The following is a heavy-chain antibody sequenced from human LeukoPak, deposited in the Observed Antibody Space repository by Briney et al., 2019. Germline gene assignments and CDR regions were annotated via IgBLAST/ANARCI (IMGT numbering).Heavy chain of an antibody. D-gene: IGHD2-15*01. CDR3: AGELLLNAFDI. CDR1: GFTFSSYW. J-gene: IGHJ4*02. CDR2: IKQDGSEK. V-gene: IGHV3-7*01. Sequence: GGSLRLSCAASGFTFSSYWMSWVRQAPGKGLEWVANIKQDGSEKYYVDSVKGRFTISRDNAKNSLYLQMNSLRAEDTAVYYCAGELLLNAFDIWGQGTLVTVSS.